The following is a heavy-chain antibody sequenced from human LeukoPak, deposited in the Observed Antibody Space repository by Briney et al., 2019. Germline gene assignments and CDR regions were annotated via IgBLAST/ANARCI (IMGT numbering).Heavy chain of an antibody. Sequence: GASVKVSCKASGDTFTSYYMHWVRQAPGQGLEWMGIINPSGGSTSYAQKFQGRVTMTRDTSTSTVYMELSSLRSEDTAVYYCARDPSCSSTSCYHDAFDIWGQGTMVTVSS. D-gene: IGHD2-2*01. CDR3: ARDPSCSSTSCYHDAFDI. J-gene: IGHJ3*02. CDR1: GDTFTSYY. V-gene: IGHV1-46*03. CDR2: INPSGGST.